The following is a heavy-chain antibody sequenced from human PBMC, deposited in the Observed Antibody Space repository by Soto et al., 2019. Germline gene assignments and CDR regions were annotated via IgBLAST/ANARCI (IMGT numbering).Heavy chain of an antibody. J-gene: IGHJ4*02. CDR3: ARDFEY. V-gene: IGHV3-74*01. Sequence: EVQLVESGGGLVQPGGSLRLSCAASGFTFSTFWMHWVRQAPGKGLAWVSRINSDGSSTNYADSVKGRVTISRDNAKNTLYLQLNSLRPEDTAVYYCARDFEYWGQGTLVTVSS. CDR2: INSDGSST. CDR1: GFTFSTFW.